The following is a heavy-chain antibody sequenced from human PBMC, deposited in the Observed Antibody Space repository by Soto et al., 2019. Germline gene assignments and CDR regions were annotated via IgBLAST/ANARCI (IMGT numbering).Heavy chain of an antibody. D-gene: IGHD3-22*01. Sequence: QVQLVQSGAEVKKPGSSVKFSCKASGGTFSSYAISWLRQAPGQGLEWMGGIIPIFGTAKYAQKFQGRVTITADESTSPAYMELSSLRSEDTAVYYCASAITYYYDSSGSHYYYYGMDVWGQGTTVTVSS. CDR1: GGTFSSYA. J-gene: IGHJ6*02. V-gene: IGHV1-69*01. CDR3: ASAITYYYDSSGSHYYYYGMDV. CDR2: IIPIFGTA.